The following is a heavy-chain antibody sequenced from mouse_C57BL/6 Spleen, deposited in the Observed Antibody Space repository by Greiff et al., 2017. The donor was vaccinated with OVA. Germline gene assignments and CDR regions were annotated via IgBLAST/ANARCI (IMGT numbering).Heavy chain of an antibody. J-gene: IGHJ4*01. Sequence: EVQLVESGPELVKPGASVKIPCKASGYTFTDYNMDWVKQSHGKSLEWIGDINPNNGGTIYNQKFKGKATLTVDKSSSTAYMELRSLTSEDTAVYYCARSGLRDYAMDYWGQGTSVTVSS. CDR2: INPNNGGT. D-gene: IGHD2-4*01. CDR1: GYTFTDYN. V-gene: IGHV1-18*01. CDR3: ARSGLRDYAMDY.